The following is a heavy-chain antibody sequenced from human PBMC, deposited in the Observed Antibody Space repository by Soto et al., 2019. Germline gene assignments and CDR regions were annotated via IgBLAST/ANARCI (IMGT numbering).Heavy chain of an antibody. D-gene: IGHD6-19*01. CDR2: IYYSGST. J-gene: IGHJ3*02. CDR3: ARRRGGSGWYDAFDI. V-gene: IGHV4-39*01. Sequence: SETLSLTCTVSGGSISSSSYYWGWIRQPPGKGLEWIGSIYYSGSTYYNPSLKSRVTISVDTSKNQFSLKLSSVTAADTAVYYCARRRGGSGWYDAFDIWGQGTMVTVSS. CDR1: GGSISSSSYY.